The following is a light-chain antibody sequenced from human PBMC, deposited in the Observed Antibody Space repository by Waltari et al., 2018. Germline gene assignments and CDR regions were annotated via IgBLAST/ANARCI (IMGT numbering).Light chain of an antibody. V-gene: IGKV1-39*01. J-gene: IGKJ1*01. Sequence: DIQMTQSPSSLSASVGDRVTITCRASQSISSYLNWYQQKPGKARKLLFYAASILQSGVPSMFSGSRSGKDFTLTISSLQPEDFATYYCQQSYSTPRTFGQGTKVEIK. CDR3: QQSYSTPRT. CDR1: QSISSY. CDR2: AAS.